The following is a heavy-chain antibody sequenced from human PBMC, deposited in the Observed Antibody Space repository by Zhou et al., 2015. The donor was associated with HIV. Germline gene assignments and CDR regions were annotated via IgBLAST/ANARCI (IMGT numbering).Heavy chain of an antibody. V-gene: IGHV3-9*01. CDR1: GFTFDDYA. Sequence: EVQLVESGGGLVQPGMSLRLSCEASGFTFDDYAIHWVRQAPGKGLEWVSGITWNSDYLGYADSVKGRFTISRDNAKNSLYLQMNSLRAEDTAVYYCARDQGDCSSTSCYYYYYYYGMDVWGQGTTVTVSS. CDR3: ARDQGDCSSTSCYYYYYYYGMDV. D-gene: IGHD2-2*01. J-gene: IGHJ6*02. CDR2: ITWNSDYL.